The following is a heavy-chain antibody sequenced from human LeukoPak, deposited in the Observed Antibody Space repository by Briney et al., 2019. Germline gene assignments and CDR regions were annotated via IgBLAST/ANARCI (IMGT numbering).Heavy chain of an antibody. J-gene: IGHJ5*02. Sequence: SETLSLTCAVSGYSISSGSYYWSWIRQPAGKGLEWIGRIYTSGSTNYNPSLKSRVTISVDTSKNQFSLKLSSVTAADTAVYYCARGVEDDFWSGYPNWFDPWGQGTLVTVSS. CDR1: GYSISSGSYY. D-gene: IGHD3-3*01. CDR2: IYTSGST. V-gene: IGHV4-61*02. CDR3: ARGVEDDFWSGYPNWFDP.